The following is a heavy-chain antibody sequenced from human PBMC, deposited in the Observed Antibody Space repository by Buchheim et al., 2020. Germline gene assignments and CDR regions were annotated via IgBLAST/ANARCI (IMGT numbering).Heavy chain of an antibody. D-gene: IGHD1-7*01. J-gene: IGHJ6*02. CDR2: IWYDGSNK. CDR1: GFTFSSYG. Sequence: QVQLVESGGGVVQPGRSLRLSCAASGFTFSSYGMHWVRQAPGKGLEWVAVIWYDGSNKYYADSVRGRFTISSDNSKHTLYLQMNSLRAEDTAVYYCAREELELLYYYYYGMDVWGQGTT. CDR3: AREELELLYYYYYGMDV. V-gene: IGHV3-33*01.